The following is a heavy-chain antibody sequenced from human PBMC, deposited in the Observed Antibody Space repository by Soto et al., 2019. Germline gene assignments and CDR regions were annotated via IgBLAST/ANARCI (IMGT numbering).Heavy chain of an antibody. Sequence: GVSLRLSCAASGFTFSSYGMHWVRQAPGKGLEWVAVISYDGSNKYYADSVKGRFTISRDNSKNTLYLQMNSLRAEDTAVYYCGNRGSPEAFDICGPATMVTV. J-gene: IGHJ3*02. V-gene: IGHV3-30*03. CDR2: ISYDGSNK. D-gene: IGHD1-26*01. CDR1: GFTFSSYG. CDR3: GNRGSPEAFDI.